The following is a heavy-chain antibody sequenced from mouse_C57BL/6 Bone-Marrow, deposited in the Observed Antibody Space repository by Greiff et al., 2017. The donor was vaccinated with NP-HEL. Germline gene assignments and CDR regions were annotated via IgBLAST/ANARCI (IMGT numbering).Heavy chain of an antibody. V-gene: IGHV1-81*01. D-gene: IGHD2-3*01. CDR1: FYTFTSYG. J-gene: IGHJ3*01. Sequence: VQLQQSGAELARPFAPANLSRKPSFYTFTSYGISWVKQRTGQGLEWIGEIYPRSFNAYYNEGFKGKATLTADKSSSTAYMELRSLTSEDSAVYFCASYDGYTWFAYWGQGTLVTVSA. CDR2: IYPRSFNA. CDR3: ASYDGYTWFAY.